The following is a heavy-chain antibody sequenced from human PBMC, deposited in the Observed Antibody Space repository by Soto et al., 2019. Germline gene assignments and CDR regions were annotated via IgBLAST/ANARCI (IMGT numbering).Heavy chain of an antibody. V-gene: IGHV5-51*01. CDR3: ARHALGYCSSTSCALSSGGETQYYYYMDV. D-gene: IGHD2-2*01. CDR1: GYSFTSYW. Sequence: KFPGESLKISCKGSGYSFTSYWIGWVRQMPGKGLEWMGIIYPGDSDTRYSPSFQGQVTISADKSISTAYLQWSSLKASDTAMYYCARHALGYCSSTSCALSSGGETQYYYYMDVWGKGTTVTVSS. CDR2: IYPGDSDT. J-gene: IGHJ6*03.